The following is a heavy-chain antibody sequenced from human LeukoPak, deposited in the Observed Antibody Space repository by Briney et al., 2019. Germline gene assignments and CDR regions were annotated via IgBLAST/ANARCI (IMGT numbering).Heavy chain of an antibody. V-gene: IGHV3-23*01. CDR2: ISGSGGST. CDR3: AKEGRGWYYYDSSGPDY. CDR1: GFTFSSYA. J-gene: IGHJ4*02. D-gene: IGHD3-22*01. Sequence: GGSLRLSCAASGFTFSSYAMSWVRQAPGKGLEWVSAISGSGGSTYYADSVKGRFTISRDNSKNTLYLQMDSLRAEDTAVYYCAKEGRGWYYYDSSGPDYWGQGTLVTVSS.